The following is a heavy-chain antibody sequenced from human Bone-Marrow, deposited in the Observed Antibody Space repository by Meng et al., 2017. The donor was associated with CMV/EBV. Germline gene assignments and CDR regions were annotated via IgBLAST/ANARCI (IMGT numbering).Heavy chain of an antibody. CDR2: IIPILGIA. J-gene: IGHJ6*02. CDR3: ARVGYYYYGMDV. Sequence: SVKVSCKASGGTFSNYAISWVRQAPGQGLEWMGGIIPILGIANYAQKFQGRVTITADKSTSTAYMELSSLRSEDTAVYYCARVGYYYYGMDVWGQGTTVTVSS. V-gene: IGHV1-69*10. CDR1: GGTFSNYA.